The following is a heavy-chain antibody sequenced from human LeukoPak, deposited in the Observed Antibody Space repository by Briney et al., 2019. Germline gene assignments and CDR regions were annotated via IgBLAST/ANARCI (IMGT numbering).Heavy chain of an antibody. CDR1: GYTFNIYA. CDR2: ISAYNGNT. CDR3: ARDPQGPADY. V-gene: IGHV1-18*01. J-gene: IGHJ4*02. Sequence: GASVKVSCKASGYTFNIYAINWVRQAPGQGLEWMGWISAYNGNTNYAQKLQGRVTMTTDTSTSTAYMELRSLRSDDTAVYYCARDPQGPADYWGQGTLVTVSS.